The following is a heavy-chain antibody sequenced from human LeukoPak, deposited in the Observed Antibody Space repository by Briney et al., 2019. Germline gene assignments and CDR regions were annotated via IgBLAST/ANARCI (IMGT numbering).Heavy chain of an antibody. CDR3: AKGGTDSSGYYGYY. CDR2: ISGSGGST. D-gene: IGHD3-22*01. CDR1: GFTFSSYA. V-gene: IGHV3-23*01. Sequence: GGSLRLSCAASGFTFSSYAMSWVRQAPGKGLEWVSAISGSGGSTYYADSVKGRFTISRDNSKNTLYLQMNSLRAEDTAVYYCAKGGTDSSGYYGYYWGQGTLVTVSS. J-gene: IGHJ4*02.